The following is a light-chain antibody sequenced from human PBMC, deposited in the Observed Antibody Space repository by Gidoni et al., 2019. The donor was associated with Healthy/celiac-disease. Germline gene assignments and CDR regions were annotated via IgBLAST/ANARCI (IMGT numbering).Light chain of an antibody. V-gene: IGLV2-11*01. J-gene: IGLJ2*01. Sequence: QSALTQPRSVSGSPGPSVTISCTGTSSDVGGYNYVSWYQQHPGKAPKLMLYDVSKRPSGVPDRFSGSKSGNTASLTISGLQAEDEADYYCCSYAGSYTFYVVFGGGTKLTVL. CDR1: SSDVGGYNY. CDR3: CSYAGSYTFYVV. CDR2: DVS.